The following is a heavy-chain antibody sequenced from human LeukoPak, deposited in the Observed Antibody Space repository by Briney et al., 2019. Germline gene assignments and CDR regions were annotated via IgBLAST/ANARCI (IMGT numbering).Heavy chain of an antibody. J-gene: IGHJ4*02. CDR3: ARCSGGSCYWVGFDY. CDR1: GYTFTSYD. Sequence: ASVKVSCKASGYTFTSYDINWVRQATGQGLEWMGWMNPNSGNTGYAQKFQGRVTMTRNTSTSTAYMELRSLRSDDTAVYYCARCSGGSCYWVGFDYWGQGTLVTVSS. D-gene: IGHD2-15*01. CDR2: MNPNSGNT. V-gene: IGHV1-8*01.